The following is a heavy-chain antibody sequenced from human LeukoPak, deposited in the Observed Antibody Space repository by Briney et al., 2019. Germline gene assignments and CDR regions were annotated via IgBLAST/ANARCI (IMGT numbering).Heavy chain of an antibody. CDR3: ARSSTSGYYYNYYMDV. Sequence: SETLSLTCTVSGGSISSYYWSWIRQPPGKGLEWIGYIYYSGSTNYNPSLKSRVTISVDTSKNQFSLKLSSVTAADTAVYYCARSSTSGYYYNYYMDVWGKGTTVTVSS. CDR1: GGSISSYY. CDR2: IYYSGST. J-gene: IGHJ6*03. V-gene: IGHV4-59*08. D-gene: IGHD2-2*01.